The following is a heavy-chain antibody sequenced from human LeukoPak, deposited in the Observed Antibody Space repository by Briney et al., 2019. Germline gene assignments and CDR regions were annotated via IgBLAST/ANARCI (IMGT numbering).Heavy chain of an antibody. CDR3: ARENGKARTPMYNWFDP. V-gene: IGHV1-46*01. Sequence: ASVKVSCKASGYTFTSYYMHWVRQAPGQGLEWMGIINPSGGSTSYAQKFQGRVTMTRDTSTSTVYMELSSLRSEDTAVYYCARENGKARTPMYNWFDPRGQGTLVTVSS. J-gene: IGHJ5*02. D-gene: IGHD1-14*01. CDR2: INPSGGST. CDR1: GYTFTSYY.